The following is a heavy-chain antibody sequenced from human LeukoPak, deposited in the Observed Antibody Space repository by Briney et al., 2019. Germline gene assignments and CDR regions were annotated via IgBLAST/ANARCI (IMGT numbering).Heavy chain of an antibody. D-gene: IGHD6-19*01. CDR1: GFTFSSYG. Sequence: PGGTLRLSCAASGFTFSSYGMSWVRQAPGKGLEWVAFIRYDGSNKYYADSVKGRFTISRDNSKNTLYLQMNSLRAEDTAVYYCAKDERYRSGWYWDYWGQGTLVTVSS. V-gene: IGHV3-30*02. CDR3: AKDERYRSGWYWDY. J-gene: IGHJ4*02. CDR2: IRYDGSNK.